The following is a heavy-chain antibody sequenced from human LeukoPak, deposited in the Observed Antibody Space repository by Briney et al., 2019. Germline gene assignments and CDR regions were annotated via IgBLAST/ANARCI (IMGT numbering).Heavy chain of an antibody. CDR1: GYSISSGYY. CDR2: IYHSGST. J-gene: IGHJ3*02. V-gene: IGHV4-38-2*02. CDR3: ARVRFLEWIDAFDI. Sequence: SETLSLTCTVSGYSISSGYYWGWIRQPPGKGLEWIGSIYHSGSTYYNPSLKSRVTISVDTSKNQFSLKLSSVTAADTAVYYCARVRFLEWIDAFDIWGQGTMVTVSS. D-gene: IGHD3-3*01.